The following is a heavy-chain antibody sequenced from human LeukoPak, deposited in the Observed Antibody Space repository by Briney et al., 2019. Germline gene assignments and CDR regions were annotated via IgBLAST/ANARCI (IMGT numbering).Heavy chain of an antibody. Sequence: GGSLRLSCAASGGTFSSYAIGWVRQAPGQGLEWMGGIIPIFGTANYAQKFQGRVTITADESTSTAYMELSSLRSEDTAVYYCAGDRATSYFDYWGQGALVTISS. V-gene: IGHV1-69*01. CDR3: AGDRATSYFDY. J-gene: IGHJ4*02. CDR1: GGTFSSYA. D-gene: IGHD1-26*01. CDR2: IIPIFGTA.